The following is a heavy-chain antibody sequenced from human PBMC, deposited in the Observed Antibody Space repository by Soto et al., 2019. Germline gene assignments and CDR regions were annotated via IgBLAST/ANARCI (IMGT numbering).Heavy chain of an antibody. V-gene: IGHV4-31*03. Sequence: SETLSLTCNVSGVSINSAGYYWSWIRLHPGKGLEWIGYIFYSGSAYYNPSLKSRATLSVDRSKSQFSLSLNSVTAADTAIYYFARARRTNGLFLDPWGKGTLVTVS. CDR3: ARARRTNGLFLDP. J-gene: IGHJ4*02. D-gene: IGHD2-15*01. CDR1: GVSINSAGYY. CDR2: IFYSGSA.